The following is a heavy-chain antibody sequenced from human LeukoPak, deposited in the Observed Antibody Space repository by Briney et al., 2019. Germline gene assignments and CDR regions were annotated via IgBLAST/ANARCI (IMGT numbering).Heavy chain of an antibody. CDR1: GFTFSNAW. J-gene: IGHJ6*02. CDR3: TTEYYDFWSGYPDYYYGMDV. V-gene: IGHV3-15*01. Sequence: GGSLRLSCAASGFTFSNAWMSWVRQAPGKGLEWVGRIKSKTDGGTTDYAAPVKGRFTISRDDSKNTLYLQMNSLKTEDTAVYYCTTEYYDFWSGYPDYYYGMDVWGQGSTVTVSS. CDR2: IKSKTDGGTT. D-gene: IGHD3-3*01.